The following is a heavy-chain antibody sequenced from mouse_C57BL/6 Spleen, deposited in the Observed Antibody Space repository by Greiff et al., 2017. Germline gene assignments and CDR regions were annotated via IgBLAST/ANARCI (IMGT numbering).Heavy chain of an antibody. V-gene: IGHV1-54*01. J-gene: IGHJ2*01. CDR1: GYAFTNYL. Sequence: QVQLQQSGAELVRPGTSVKVSCKASGYAFTNYLIEWVKQRPGQGLEWIGVINPGSGGTNYNEKFKGKATLTADTSSSTAYMQLSSLTSEDSAVYFCERSGTAEATDYFGYWGQGTTLTVSS. CDR2: INPGSGGT. D-gene: IGHD3-2*02. CDR3: ERSGTAEATDYFGY.